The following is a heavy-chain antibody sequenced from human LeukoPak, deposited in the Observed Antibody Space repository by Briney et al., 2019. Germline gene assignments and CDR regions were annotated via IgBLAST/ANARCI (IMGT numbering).Heavy chain of an antibody. V-gene: IGHV3-30-3*01. D-gene: IGHD4-23*01. CDR3: ARARGKADY. CDR2: ISYDGSNK. J-gene: IGHJ4*02. Sequence: PGGSLRLSCSASGFTFSSYAMHWVRQAPGKGLEWVAVISYDGSNKYYADSVKGRFTISRDNSKNTLHLQMNSLRAEDTAVYYCARARGKADYWGQGTLVTVSS. CDR1: GFTFSSYA.